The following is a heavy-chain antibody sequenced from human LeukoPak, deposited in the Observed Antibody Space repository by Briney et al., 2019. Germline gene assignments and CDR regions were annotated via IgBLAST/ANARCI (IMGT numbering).Heavy chain of an antibody. D-gene: IGHD3-10*01. V-gene: IGHV4-34*01. Sequence: PSETLSLTCAVYGGSFSGYYWSWIRQPPGKGLEWIGEINHSGSTNYNPSLKSRVTISVDTSKNQFSLKLSSVTAADTAVYYCARGSLATMVRGASRFDYWGQGTLVTVSS. J-gene: IGHJ4*02. CDR3: ARGSLATMVRGASRFDY. CDR2: INHSGST. CDR1: GGSFSGYY.